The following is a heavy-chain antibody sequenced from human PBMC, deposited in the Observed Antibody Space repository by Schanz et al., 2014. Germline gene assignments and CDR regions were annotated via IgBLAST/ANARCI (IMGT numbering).Heavy chain of an antibody. CDR3: ARGFLASGGKTFDC. D-gene: IGHD1-26*01. V-gene: IGHV1-46*01. J-gene: IGHJ4*02. CDR2: IHPSGGST. Sequence: QVQLVESGAEVKKPGASVKLSCKASGYTFTNYYIHWVRQAPGQGLEWMGRIHPSGGSTNYAQQFLGRLTMTRDTSTNTVYMNLSSLASADTAVYYCARGFLASGGKTFDCWGQGTLVTVSS. CDR1: GYTFTNYY.